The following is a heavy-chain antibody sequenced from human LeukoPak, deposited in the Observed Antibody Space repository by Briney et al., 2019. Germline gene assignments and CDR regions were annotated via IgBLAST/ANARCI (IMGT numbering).Heavy chain of an antibody. D-gene: IGHD3-10*01. J-gene: IGHJ5*02. CDR3: ARAMVRGVIRWFDP. CDR2: IYYSGST. CDR1: GGSINSDY. V-gene: IGHV4-31*03. Sequence: PSETLSLTCSVSGGSINSDYWSWIRQHPGKGLEWIGYIYYSGSTYYNPSLKSRVTISVDTSKNQFSLKLSSVTAADTAVYYCARAMVRGVIRWFDPWGQGTLVTVSS.